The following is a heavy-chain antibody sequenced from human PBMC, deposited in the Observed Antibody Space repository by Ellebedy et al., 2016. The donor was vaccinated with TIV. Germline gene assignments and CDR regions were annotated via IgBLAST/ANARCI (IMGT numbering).Heavy chain of an antibody. D-gene: IGHD3-22*01. CDR3: AKGRGGGSDSSAPRYYFDY. CDR1: GFTFTSYA. CDR2: ITHNGATT. V-gene: IGHV3-23*01. J-gene: IGHJ4*02. Sequence: PGGSLRLSCAASGFTFTSYAMTWVRQAPGKGLEWVSSITHNGATTYSADSVKGRFTISRDNSKNILYLQMNSLRAEDTAIYYCAKGRGGGSDSSAPRYYFDYWGLGTLVTVSS.